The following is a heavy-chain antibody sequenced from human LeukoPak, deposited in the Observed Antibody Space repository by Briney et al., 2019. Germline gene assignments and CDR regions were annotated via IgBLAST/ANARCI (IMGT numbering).Heavy chain of an antibody. J-gene: IGHJ6*03. CDR2: IIPIFGTA. CDR1: GGTFSSYA. CDR3: ARDGSGSYPYYYYYYMDV. D-gene: IGHD1-26*01. V-gene: IGHV1-69*05. Sequence: SVKVSCKASGGTFSSYAISWVRQAPGQGLEWMGGIIPIFGTANYAQKFQGRVTITTDESTSTAYMELSSLRSEETAVYYCARDGSGSYPYYYYYYMDVWGKGTTVTVSS.